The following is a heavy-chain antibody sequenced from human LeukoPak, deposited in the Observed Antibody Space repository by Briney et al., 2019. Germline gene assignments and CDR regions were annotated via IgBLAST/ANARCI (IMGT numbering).Heavy chain of an antibody. D-gene: IGHD6-13*01. CDR3: RAAADLNDY. CDR1: GFTFSGSA. V-gene: IGHV3-73*01. Sequence: GGSLRLSCAASGFTFSGSAMHWVRQASGKGLEWLGRSRSKADSYTTAYAASVKGRFIVSRDDSKNTAYLQMNSLKTEDTAVYYCRAAADLNDYWGQGTLVTVSS. CDR2: SRSKADSYTT. J-gene: IGHJ4*02.